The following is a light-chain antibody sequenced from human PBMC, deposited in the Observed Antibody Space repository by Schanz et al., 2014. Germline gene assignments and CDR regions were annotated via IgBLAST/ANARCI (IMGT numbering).Light chain of an antibody. V-gene: IGKV4-1*01. CDR3: QQHYGSPRT. J-gene: IGKJ2*01. CDR1: QSVLYSSNNKNY. Sequence: DIVMTQSPDSLAVSLGERATINCKSSQSVLYSSNNKNYLAWYQHKPGQPPKLLIYWASTRESGVPDRFSGSGSGTDFTLTISSLQAEDVAVYYCQQHYGSPRTFGQGTKLEIK. CDR2: WAS.